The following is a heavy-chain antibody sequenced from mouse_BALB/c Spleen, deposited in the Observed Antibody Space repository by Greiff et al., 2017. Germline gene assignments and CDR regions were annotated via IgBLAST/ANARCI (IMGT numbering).Heavy chain of an antibody. CDR1: GFTFSSYA. J-gene: IGHJ4*01. D-gene: IGHD5-1*01. CDR3: AREGTSGGYAMDY. Sequence: EVQRVESGGGLVKPGGSLKLSCAASGFTFSSYAMSWVRQTPEKRLEWVASISSGGSTYYPDSVKGRFTISRDNARNILYLEMSSLRSEDTAMYYCAREGTSGGYAMDYWGQGTSVTVSS. V-gene: IGHV5-6-5*01. CDR2: ISSGGST.